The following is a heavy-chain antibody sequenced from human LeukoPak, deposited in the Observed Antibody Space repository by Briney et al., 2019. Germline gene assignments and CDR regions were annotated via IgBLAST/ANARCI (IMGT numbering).Heavy chain of an antibody. CDR2: INPSGGST. D-gene: IGHD3-3*01. Sequence: ASVKVSCKASGYTFTSYYMHWVRQAPGQGLEWMGIINPSGGSTSYAQKFQGRVTMTRDMSTSTVYMELSSLRSEDTAVYYCARSVVGATIFGVVIKNAFDIWGQGTMVTVSS. V-gene: IGHV1-46*01. CDR3: ARSVVGATIFGVVIKNAFDI. CDR1: GYTFTSYY. J-gene: IGHJ3*02.